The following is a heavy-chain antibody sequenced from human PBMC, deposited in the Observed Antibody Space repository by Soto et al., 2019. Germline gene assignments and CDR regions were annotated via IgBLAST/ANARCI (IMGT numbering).Heavy chain of an antibody. CDR3: ARSRPNDYYYYGMDV. D-gene: IGHD2-8*01. J-gene: IGHJ6*02. V-gene: IGHV4-59*08. CDR2: IYYSGST. Sequence: PSETLSLTCTVSGGSISSYYWSWIRQPPGKGLEWIGYIYYSGSTNYNPSLKSRVTISVDTSKNQFSLKLSSVTAADTAVYYCARSRPNDYYYYGMDVWGQGTTVTVSS. CDR1: GGSISSYY.